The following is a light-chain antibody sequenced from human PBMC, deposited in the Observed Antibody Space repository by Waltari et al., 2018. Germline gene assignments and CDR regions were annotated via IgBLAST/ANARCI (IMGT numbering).Light chain of an antibody. V-gene: IGKV4-1*01. CDR1: TSVLYSSNNKNY. Sequence: DIVMTQSPDSLAVSLGERATINCKSSTSVLYSSNNKNYVAWYQQKPGQPPKLLVYWASTRESGVPYRFSGSGSGTDFSLTISSLQAEDVAVYYCQQFYSLPVTFGGGTNVEIK. CDR3: QQFYSLPVT. CDR2: WAS. J-gene: IGKJ4*01.